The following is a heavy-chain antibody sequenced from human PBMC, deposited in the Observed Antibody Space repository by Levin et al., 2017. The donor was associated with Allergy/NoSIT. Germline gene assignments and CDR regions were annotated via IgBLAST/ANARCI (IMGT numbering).Heavy chain of an antibody. V-gene: IGHV3-53*01. CDR1: GFTVSSNY. CDR3: ARGGVGAAWRYFDY. CDR2: IYSGGST. J-gene: IGHJ4*02. D-gene: IGHD1-26*01. Sequence: GESLKISCAASGFTVSSNYMSWVRQAPGKGLEWVSVIYSGGSTYYADSVKGRFTISRDNSKNTLYLQMNSLRAEDTAVYYCARGGVGAAWRYFDYWGQGTLVTVSS.